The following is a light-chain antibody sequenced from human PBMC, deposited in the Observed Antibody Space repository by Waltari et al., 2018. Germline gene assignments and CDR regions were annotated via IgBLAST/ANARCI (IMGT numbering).Light chain of an antibody. J-gene: IGLJ1*01. CDR2: VVS. CDR1: SSDFGKSNL. CDR3: SSNAGGHVV. Sequence: QSALTQPASVSGSPGQSTTISCTGASSDFGKSNLVSWFQKYPGKAPTPLIYVVSNRPAGVSHRFAGSKSGNTASLTISGLRTEDEADYYCSSNAGGHVVFGSGTKVTVL. V-gene: IGLV2-23*02.